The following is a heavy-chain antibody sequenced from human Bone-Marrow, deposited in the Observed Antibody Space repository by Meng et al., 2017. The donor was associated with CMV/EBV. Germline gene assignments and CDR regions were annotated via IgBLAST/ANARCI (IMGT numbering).Heavy chain of an antibody. V-gene: IGHV3-7*01. Sequence: GESLKISCAASGFTFSSYSMNWVRQAPGKGLEWVANIKQDGSEKYYVDSVKGRFTISRDNAKNSLYLQMNSLRAEDTAVYYCARGERGYSYGFYYYYGMDVWGQGTTVTVSS. J-gene: IGHJ6*02. CDR1: GFTFSSYS. CDR3: ARGERGYSYGFYYYYGMDV. D-gene: IGHD5-18*01. CDR2: IKQDGSEK.